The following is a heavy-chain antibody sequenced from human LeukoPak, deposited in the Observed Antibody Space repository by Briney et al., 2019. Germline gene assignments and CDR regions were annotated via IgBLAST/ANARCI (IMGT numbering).Heavy chain of an antibody. V-gene: IGHV4-34*01. CDR3: ARGWNSGYDQTFDY. D-gene: IGHD5-12*01. J-gene: IGHJ4*02. CDR1: GGSFSGYY. CDR2: INHSGST. Sequence: SETLSLTCAVYGGSFSGYYWSGIRQPPGKGLEWIGEINHSGSTNYNPSLKSRVTISVDTSKNQFSLKLSSVTAADTAVYYCARGWNSGYDQTFDYWGQGTLVTVSS.